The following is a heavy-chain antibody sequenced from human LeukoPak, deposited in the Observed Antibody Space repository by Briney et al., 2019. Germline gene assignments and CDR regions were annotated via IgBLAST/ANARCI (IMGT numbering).Heavy chain of an antibody. CDR3: ASLPSNDAFDI. CDR1: GDSISNSNYY. Sequence: PSETLSLTCTVSGDSISNSNYYWGWIRQPPGKGLGWIASIYYSGITYYNPSLKSRVTISVDTPKNQFSLKLNSVTAADTAVYYCASLPSNDAFDIWGRGTMVTVSS. V-gene: IGHV4-39*01. CDR2: IYYSGIT. J-gene: IGHJ3*02.